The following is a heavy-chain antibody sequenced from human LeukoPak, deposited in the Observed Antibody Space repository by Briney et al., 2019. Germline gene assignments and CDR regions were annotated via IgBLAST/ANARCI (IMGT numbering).Heavy chain of an antibody. V-gene: IGHV3-23*01. D-gene: IGHD1-26*01. CDR2: ISGSGGST. CDR3: ARGPIVGPTKGFDP. J-gene: IGHJ5*02. CDR1: GFTFSSYA. Sequence: GGSLRLSCAASGFTFSSYAMSWVRQAPGAGLEWVSAISGSGGSTYYADSVKGRFTISRDNSKNMLYLQMNSLRAEDTAVYYCARGPIVGPTKGFDPWGQGTLVTVSS.